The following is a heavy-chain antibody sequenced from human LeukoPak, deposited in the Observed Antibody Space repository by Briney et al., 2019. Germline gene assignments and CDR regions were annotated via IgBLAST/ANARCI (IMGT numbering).Heavy chain of an antibody. D-gene: IGHD4-17*01. J-gene: IGHJ4*02. Sequence: PSETLSLTCTVSGGSISSYYWSWLRQPPGKGLEWIGYIYYSGSTNYNPSLKSRVTISVDTSKNQFSLKLSSVPAADTAVYYCARSDYGDCFDYWGQGTLVTVSS. V-gene: IGHV4-59*01. CDR1: GGSISSYY. CDR3: ARSDYGDCFDY. CDR2: IYYSGST.